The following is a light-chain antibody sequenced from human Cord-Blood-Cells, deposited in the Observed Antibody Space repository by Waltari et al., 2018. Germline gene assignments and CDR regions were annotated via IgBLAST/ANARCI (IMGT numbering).Light chain of an antibody. CDR3: QQSYSTPPYT. V-gene: IGKV1-39*01. CDR1: QRISSY. J-gene: IGKJ2*01. CDR2: AAS. Sequence: DIQMTQSPSSLSASVGDRVTITCRASQRISSYLNWYQQKPGKAPKLRIYAASSLQSGVPSRFSGSGSGTDFTLTISSLQPEDFATYYCQQSYSTPPYTFGQGTKLELK.